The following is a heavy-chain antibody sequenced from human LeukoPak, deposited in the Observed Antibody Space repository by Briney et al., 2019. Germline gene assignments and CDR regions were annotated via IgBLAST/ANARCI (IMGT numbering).Heavy chain of an antibody. Sequence: SVKVSCKASGGTFSSYAISWVRQAPGQGLEWMGGIIPIFGTANYAQKSQGRVTITADKSTSTAYMELSSLRSEDTAVYYCAREFGVRRAFDIWGQGTMVTVSS. D-gene: IGHD2-8*01. V-gene: IGHV1-69*06. J-gene: IGHJ3*02. CDR3: AREFGVRRAFDI. CDR1: GGTFSSYA. CDR2: IIPIFGTA.